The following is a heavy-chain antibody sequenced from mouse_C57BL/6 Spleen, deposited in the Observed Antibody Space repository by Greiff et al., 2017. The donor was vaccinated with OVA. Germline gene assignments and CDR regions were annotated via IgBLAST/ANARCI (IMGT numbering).Heavy chain of an antibody. CDR1: GYTFTSYW. D-gene: IGHD2-5*01. Sequence: QVQLQQSGAELVMPGASVKLSCKASGYTFTSYWMHWVKQRPGQGLEWIGEIDPSDSYTNYNQKFKGKSTLTVDKSSSTAYMQLSSLTSEDSAVYYCARQYSKAWFAYWGQGTLVTVSA. CDR3: ARQYSKAWFAY. V-gene: IGHV1-69*01. CDR2: IDPSDSYT. J-gene: IGHJ3*01.